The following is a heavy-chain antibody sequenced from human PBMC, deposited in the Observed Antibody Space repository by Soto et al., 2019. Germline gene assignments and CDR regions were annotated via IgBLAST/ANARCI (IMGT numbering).Heavy chain of an antibody. V-gene: IGHV1-3*04. CDR1: RYTFTSNS. D-gene: IGHD5-12*01. Sequence: ASVKVPCNASRYTFTSNSLYWVRQAPGQGLEWMGWINTGNGNTKYSQKFQGRVTITRDTSASTAYMELSSLTSEDTAVYYCASGNCGYICYHDYWGQGTLVTVSS. J-gene: IGHJ4*02. CDR3: ASGNCGYICYHDY. CDR2: INTGNGNT.